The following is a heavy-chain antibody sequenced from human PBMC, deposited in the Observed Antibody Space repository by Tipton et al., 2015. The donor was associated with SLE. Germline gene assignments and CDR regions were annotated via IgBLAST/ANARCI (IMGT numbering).Heavy chain of an antibody. CDR2: ISGSGGST. D-gene: IGHD6-6*01. Sequence: GSLRLSCAASGFTFSSYAMSWVRQAPGKGLEWVSAISGSGGSTYYADSVKGRFTISRDNSKNTLYLQMNSLRAEDTAVYYCAKGTVYSSSSFHWGRGTLVTVSS. CDR3: AKGTVYSSSSFH. CDR1: GFTFSSYA. V-gene: IGHV3-23*01. J-gene: IGHJ2*01.